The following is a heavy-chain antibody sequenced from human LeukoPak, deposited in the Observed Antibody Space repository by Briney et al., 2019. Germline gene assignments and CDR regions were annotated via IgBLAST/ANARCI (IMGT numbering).Heavy chain of an antibody. CDR3: ARGTRGSDSSFDF. CDR2: IYYSGST. D-gene: IGHD1-1*01. Sequence: SETLSLTCTASGDSNDNNGFYWGWIRQPPGKGLEWIGNIYYSGSTYYNPSLKSRVTTSVDTSKKQFSLKLSSVTAADTAVYYCARGTRGSDSSFDFWGQGTLVTVSS. CDR1: GDSNDNNGFY. J-gene: IGHJ4*02. V-gene: IGHV4-39*07.